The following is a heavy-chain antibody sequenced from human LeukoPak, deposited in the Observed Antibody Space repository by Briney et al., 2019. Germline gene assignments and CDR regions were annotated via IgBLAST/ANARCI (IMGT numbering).Heavy chain of an antibody. Sequence: GGSLRLSCAASGFTVSSNYMSWVRQAPAKGLEWGSVIYSGDSTYYADSVKGRFTISRDNSKNTLYLQMNSLRAEDTAVYYCARVYYSGSSYVGFDYWGQGTLVTVSS. V-gene: IGHV3-53*01. D-gene: IGHD1-26*01. CDR2: IYSGDST. CDR1: GFTVSSNY. CDR3: ARVYYSGSSYVGFDY. J-gene: IGHJ4*02.